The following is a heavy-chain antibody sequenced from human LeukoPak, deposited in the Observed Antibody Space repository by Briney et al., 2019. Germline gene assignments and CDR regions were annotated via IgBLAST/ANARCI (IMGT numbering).Heavy chain of an antibody. Sequence: ASVKVSRKASGYTFTAYYMHWVRQAPGQGPEYMGWINPDSGDTKPAQNFQGRVTLTRDTSISTAYMELSSLRADDSAIYYCAGEYCSGGTCRQGFDYWGQGTLVTVSS. CDR3: AGEYCSGGTCRQGFDY. CDR1: GYTFTAYY. D-gene: IGHD2-15*01. J-gene: IGHJ4*02. CDR2: INPDSGDT. V-gene: IGHV1-2*02.